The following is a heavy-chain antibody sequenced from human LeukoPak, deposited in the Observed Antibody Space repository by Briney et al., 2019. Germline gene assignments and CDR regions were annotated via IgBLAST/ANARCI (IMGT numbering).Heavy chain of an antibody. Sequence: GSSVKVSCKASGGTFSSYAISWVRQAPGQGLEWMGGIIPIFGTANYAQKFQGRVTITTDESTSTAYMELSSLRPEDKAVYFCAREIDAVETTDAFDIWGQGTMVTVSS. D-gene: IGHD1-1*01. CDR1: GGTFSSYA. CDR3: AREIDAVETTDAFDI. J-gene: IGHJ3*02. V-gene: IGHV1-69*05. CDR2: IIPIFGTA.